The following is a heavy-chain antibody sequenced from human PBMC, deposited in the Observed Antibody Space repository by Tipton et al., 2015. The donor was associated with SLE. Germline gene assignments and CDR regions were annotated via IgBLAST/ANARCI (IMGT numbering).Heavy chain of an antibody. D-gene: IGHD6-13*01. CDR2: IKQDGSEK. CDR3: ARDLDRGSSWYRFDY. J-gene: IGHJ4*02. Sequence: FLRLSCAASGFTFSSYWMSWVRQAPGKGLEWVANIKQDGSEKYYVDSVKGRFTISRDNAKNSLYLQMNSLRAEDTAVYYCARDLDRGSSWYRFDYWGQGTLVTVSS. V-gene: IGHV3-7*01. CDR1: GFTFSSYW.